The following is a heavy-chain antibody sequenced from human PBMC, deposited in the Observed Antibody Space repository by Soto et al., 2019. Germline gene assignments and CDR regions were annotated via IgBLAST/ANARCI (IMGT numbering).Heavy chain of an antibody. CDR3: ARGRFLEWLSPPSYYFDY. CDR2: IYYSGST. V-gene: IGHV4-30-4*01. CDR1: GGSISSGDYY. Sequence: PSETLSLTCTVSGGSISSGDYYWSWIRQPPGKGLEWIGYIYYSGSTYYNPSLKSRVTISVDTSKNQFSLKLSSVTAADTAVYYCARGRFLEWLSPPSYYFDYWGQGTLVTVSS. D-gene: IGHD3-3*01. J-gene: IGHJ4*02.